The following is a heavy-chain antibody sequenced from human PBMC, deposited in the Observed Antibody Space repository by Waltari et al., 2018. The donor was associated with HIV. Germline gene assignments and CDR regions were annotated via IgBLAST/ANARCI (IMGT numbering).Heavy chain of an antibody. CDR1: GYSFTSYW. CDR2: IYPGDSDT. CDR3: ARGDYYDSSGYYFFDY. V-gene: IGHV5-51*01. Sequence: EVQLVQSGAEVKKPGESLKISCKGSGYSFTSYWIGWVRQMPGKGLEWMGIIYPGDSDTRYSPSFQGQVTISADKSISTAYLQWSSLKASDTAMYYCARGDYYDSSGYYFFDYWGQGTLVTVSS. D-gene: IGHD3-22*01. J-gene: IGHJ4*02.